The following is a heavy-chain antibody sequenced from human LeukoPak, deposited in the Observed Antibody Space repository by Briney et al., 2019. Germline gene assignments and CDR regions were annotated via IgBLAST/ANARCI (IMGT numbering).Heavy chain of an antibody. D-gene: IGHD6-19*01. CDR1: GFSVSNNY. Sequence: HPGGSLRLSCVVSGFSVSNNYIIWVRQAPGNGLERVSVIYGDGRTSHSASVRGRFTISRDNSKNSVYLQMNGLKAEDTAVYHCVGGPGWVFDLWGRGTLVTVSP. CDR3: VGGPGWVFDL. CDR2: IYGDGRT. V-gene: IGHV3-66*01. J-gene: IGHJ2*01.